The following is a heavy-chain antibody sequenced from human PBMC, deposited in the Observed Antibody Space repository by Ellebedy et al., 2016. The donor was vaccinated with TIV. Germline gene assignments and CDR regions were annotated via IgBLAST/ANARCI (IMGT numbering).Heavy chain of an antibody. J-gene: IGHJ2*01. CDR3: ARASSGFDL. V-gene: IGHV3-23*01. D-gene: IGHD6-19*01. CDR1: GFTFSSFA. CDR2: ISAGGGT. Sequence: PGGSLRLSCAASGFTFSSFAMSWVRQAPGKGLEWVSTISAGGGTYYADSVKGRFTISRDNAKNSLYLQMNSLRAGDTAMYYCARASSGFDLWGRGTLVTVSS.